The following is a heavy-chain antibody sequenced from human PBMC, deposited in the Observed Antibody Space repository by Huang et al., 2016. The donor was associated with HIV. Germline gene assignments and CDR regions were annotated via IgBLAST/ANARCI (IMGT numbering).Heavy chain of an antibody. V-gene: IGHV1-69*11. D-gene: IGHD3-22*01. Sequence: QVQLVQSGAEVKKPGSSVKVSCKASGGSFRNFAIGWVGQAPGQGIEWMGRINPTLGTANYAQKFQGRVTIIADESKSTAYMELSSLRSEDTAVYYCATVDYYDTSGPQRGYFDNWGQGTLVTVSS. CDR2: INPTLGTA. CDR3: ATVDYYDTSGPQRGYFDN. J-gene: IGHJ4*02. CDR1: GGSFRNFA.